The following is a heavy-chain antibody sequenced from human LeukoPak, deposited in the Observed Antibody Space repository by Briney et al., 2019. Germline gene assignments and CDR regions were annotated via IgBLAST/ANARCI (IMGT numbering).Heavy chain of an antibody. CDR1: GGSISSSSYY. D-gene: IGHD5-24*01. J-gene: IGHJ4*02. CDR2: IYYSGST. Sequence: NPSETLSLTCTVSGGSISSSSYYWGWIRQPPGKGLEWIGSIYYSGSTYYNPSLKSRVTISVDTSKNQSSLKLSSVTAADTAVYYCATRARVEDYWGQGTLVTVSS. CDR3: ATRARVEDY. V-gene: IGHV4-39*07.